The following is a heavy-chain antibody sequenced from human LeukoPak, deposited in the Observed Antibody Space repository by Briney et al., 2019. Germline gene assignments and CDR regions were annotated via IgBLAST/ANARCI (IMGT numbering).Heavy chain of an antibody. J-gene: IGHJ3*02. Sequence: PSETLSLTCAVSGEPFSGYYWGWIRQPPGKGLELIGEINRHGNTDYNPSLKSRVTMSVDTSKNQFSLKLSSVTAADTAVYYCARDRRITMVRGALDAFDIWGQGTMVTVSS. CDR3: ARDRRITMVRGALDAFDI. D-gene: IGHD3-10*01. CDR1: GEPFSGYY. V-gene: IGHV4-34*01. CDR2: INRHGNT.